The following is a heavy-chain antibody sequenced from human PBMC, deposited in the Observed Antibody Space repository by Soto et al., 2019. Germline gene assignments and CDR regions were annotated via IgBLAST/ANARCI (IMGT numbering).Heavy chain of an antibody. D-gene: IGHD4-17*01. CDR2: IRTKPNNYAT. Sequence: EVQLVQSGGGLVQPGGSLKLSCVASGFAFSGSAMHWVRQAPGKGLEWVGRIRTKPNNYATVYSASVRGRFTISRDDSGSETYLHMDSLKTDDTAVYYCTRTEDPYGYPEAFDYWGQGTLVTVAS. CDR1: GFAFSGSA. V-gene: IGHV3-73*02. CDR3: TRTEDPYGYPEAFDY. J-gene: IGHJ4*02.